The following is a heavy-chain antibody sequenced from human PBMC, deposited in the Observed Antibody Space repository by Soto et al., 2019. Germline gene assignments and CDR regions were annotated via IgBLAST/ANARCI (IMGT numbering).Heavy chain of an antibody. CDR1: GGSISSYY. J-gene: IGHJ4*02. CDR3: ARAVAGQKIFDY. CDR2: IYYSGST. Sequence: PSETLSLTCTVSGGSISSYYWSWIRKPPGKGLEWIGYIYYSGSTNYNPSLKSRVTISVDTSKNQFSLKLSSVTAADTAVYYCARAVAGQKIFDYWGQGTLVTVSS. V-gene: IGHV4-59*01. D-gene: IGHD6-19*01.